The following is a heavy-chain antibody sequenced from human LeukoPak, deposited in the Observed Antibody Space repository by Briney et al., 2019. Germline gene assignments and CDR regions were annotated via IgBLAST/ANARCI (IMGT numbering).Heavy chain of an antibody. D-gene: IGHD1-26*01. CDR2: IWSDGSKK. CDR3: ATDRGSSPFDY. Sequence: GGSLRLSCAASEFTFSTYGKHWVRQAPGKGLEWVAVIWSDGSKKYHADSVEGRFTISRGNFKNTLYLQMNSLRAEDTAVYHCATDRGSSPFDYWGQGTQVTVS. CDR1: EFTFSTYG. V-gene: IGHV3-33*01. J-gene: IGHJ4*02.